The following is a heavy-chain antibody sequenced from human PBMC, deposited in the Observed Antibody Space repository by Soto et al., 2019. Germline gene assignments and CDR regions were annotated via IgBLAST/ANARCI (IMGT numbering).Heavy chain of an antibody. D-gene: IGHD3-3*01. CDR2: IFYTRST. CDR1: GGSINSSDYY. V-gene: IGHV4-31*03. Sequence: QVQLQESGPGLVKPSQTLSLTCTVSGGSINSSDYYWTWIRQHPEKGLEWIGYIFYTRSTYYNPSLRSRDTISVDPYNNQFSLRLTSVTGVDTAVYYCAQDRSLDLWSGSWFDPWGQGTLVTVSS. CDR3: AQDRSLDLWSGSWFDP. J-gene: IGHJ5*02.